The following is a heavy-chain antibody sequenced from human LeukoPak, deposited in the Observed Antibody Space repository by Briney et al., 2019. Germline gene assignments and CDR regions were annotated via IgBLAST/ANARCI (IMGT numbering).Heavy chain of an antibody. CDR3: ASVWRALGYTIDY. D-gene: IGHD5-18*01. V-gene: IGHV3-33*01. J-gene: IGHJ4*02. CDR2: IWCDGSNK. CDR1: GITFRNYG. Sequence: GRSLRLSCAASGITFRNYGMHWVRQAPGKGLEWVAIIWCDGSNKYYADSVKGRFTISRDNSKNTLYLQMNSLRVEDTAVYYCASVWRALGYTIDYWGQGTQVAVSS.